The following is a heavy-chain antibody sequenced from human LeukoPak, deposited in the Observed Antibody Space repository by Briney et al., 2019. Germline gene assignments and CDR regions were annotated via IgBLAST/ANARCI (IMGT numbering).Heavy chain of an antibody. D-gene: IGHD6-19*01. J-gene: IGHJ6*03. V-gene: IGHV1-18*01. CDR3: ARERTQMGQWLVRYYYYYMDV. CDR1: GYTFSNHG. CDR2: ISAYNGNA. Sequence: ASVKVSCKASGYTFSNHGITWVRQAPGQGLEWMGWISAYNGNANYAQKFQGRATMTTDTSTSTVYMELSSLRSEDTAVYYCARERTQMGQWLVRYYYYYMDVWGKGTTVTVSS.